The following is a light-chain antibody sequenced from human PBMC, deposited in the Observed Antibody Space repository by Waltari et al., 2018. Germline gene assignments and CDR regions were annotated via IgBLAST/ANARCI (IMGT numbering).Light chain of an antibody. J-gene: IGLJ3*02. CDR3: AAWDDSLSGRV. CDR1: RSNIGNNY. CDR2: RNN. Sequence: QSVLTQPPSASRTPGQRVTISCSGSRSNIGNNYVYWYQQLHGTAPKLLIYRNNQRPSGVPDRFSGSKSGTSASLAISGLRSEDEADYYCAAWDDSLSGRVFGGGTKVTVL. V-gene: IGLV1-47*01.